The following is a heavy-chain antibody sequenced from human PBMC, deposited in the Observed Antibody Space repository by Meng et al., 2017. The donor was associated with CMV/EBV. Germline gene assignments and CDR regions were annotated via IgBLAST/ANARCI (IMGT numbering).Heavy chain of an antibody. CDR3: ARDQDSYYYDSSGYWDY. Sequence: GESLKISCAASGFTFSSYAMSWVRQAPGKGLEWVSAISGSGGSTYYADSVKGRFTISRDNSKNTLYLQMNSLRAEDTALYYCARDQDSYYYDSSGYWDYWGQGTLVTVSS. J-gene: IGHJ4*02. CDR1: GFTFSSYA. CDR2: ISGSGGST. V-gene: IGHV3-23*01. D-gene: IGHD3-22*01.